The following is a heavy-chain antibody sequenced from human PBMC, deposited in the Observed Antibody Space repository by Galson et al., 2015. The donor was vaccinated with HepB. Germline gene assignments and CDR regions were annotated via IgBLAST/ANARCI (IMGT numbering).Heavy chain of an antibody. Sequence: SETLSLTCTVSGASISNNNWWSWVRQPPGKGLEWIGEVYHSGTTNYNPSFKSRVTISVDKSKNQFSLKLNSVTAADTAVYYCARLYYYDNSDSTWGQGTLVTVSS. V-gene: IGHV4-4*02. CDR2: VYHSGTT. D-gene: IGHD3-22*01. CDR3: ARLYYYDNSDST. CDR1: GASISNNNW. J-gene: IGHJ5*02.